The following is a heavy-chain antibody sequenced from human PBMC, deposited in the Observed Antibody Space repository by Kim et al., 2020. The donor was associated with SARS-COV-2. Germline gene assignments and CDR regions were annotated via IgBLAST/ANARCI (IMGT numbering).Heavy chain of an antibody. D-gene: IGHD6-13*01. CDR3: ARGSIAAAGTFGMDV. Sequence: PSLKSRVTNSLDTSKNQFSLKLSSVTAADTAVYYCARGSIAAAGTFGMDVWGQGTTVTVSS. J-gene: IGHJ6*02. V-gene: IGHV4-31*02.